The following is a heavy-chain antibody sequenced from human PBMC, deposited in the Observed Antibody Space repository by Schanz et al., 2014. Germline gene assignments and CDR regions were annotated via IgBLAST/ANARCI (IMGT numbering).Heavy chain of an antibody. J-gene: IGHJ3*01. D-gene: IGHD7-27*01. CDR2: ISRDGTTS. Sequence: DVQLLESGGGLVQPGGSLRLSCAASAFALNNYDMTWVRQAPGKGLEWLSYISRDGTTSYYADSVKGRFAISRDNAKNSLYLEMTSLRGEDTAVYYCARENLNWEAFDVWGQGTVVTVSS. V-gene: IGHV3-48*03. CDR1: AFALNNYD. CDR3: ARENLNWEAFDV.